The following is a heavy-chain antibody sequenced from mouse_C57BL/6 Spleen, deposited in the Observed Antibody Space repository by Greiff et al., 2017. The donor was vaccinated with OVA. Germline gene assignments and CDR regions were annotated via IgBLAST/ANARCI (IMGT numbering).Heavy chain of an antibody. D-gene: IGHD1-1*01. V-gene: IGHV3-6*01. J-gene: IGHJ4*01. CDR3: AREDYGSSPTYYAMDY. CDR1: GYSITSGYY. CDR2: ISYDGSN. Sequence: EVKLQESGPGLVKPSQSLSLTCSVTGYSITSGYYWTWIRQFPGNKLEWMGYISYDGSNNYNPSLKNRISITRDTSKNQFFLKLNSVTTEDTATYYCAREDYGSSPTYYAMDYWGQGTSVTVSS.